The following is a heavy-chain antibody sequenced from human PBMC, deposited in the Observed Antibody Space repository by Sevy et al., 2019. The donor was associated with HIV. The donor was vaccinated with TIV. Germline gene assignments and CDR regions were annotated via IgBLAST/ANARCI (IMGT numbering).Heavy chain of an antibody. D-gene: IGHD6-13*01. Sequence: GGSLRLSCAASGFTFSTYGMHWVRQAPGKGLEWVAVVSHDGSHKYYADSVKGRFTVSRDNSKDTVYLKINSLRAEDTAVYYCAKDLVVYSSSWYGSSLAIDFWGQGTLVTVSS. V-gene: IGHV3-30*18. CDR1: GFTFSTYG. J-gene: IGHJ4*02. CDR3: AKDLVVYSSSWYGSSLAIDF. CDR2: VSHDGSHK.